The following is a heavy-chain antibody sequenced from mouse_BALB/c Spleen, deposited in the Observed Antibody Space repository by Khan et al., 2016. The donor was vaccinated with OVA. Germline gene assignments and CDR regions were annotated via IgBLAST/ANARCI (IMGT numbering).Heavy chain of an antibody. V-gene: IGHV1S132*01. D-gene: IGHD3-2*02. J-gene: IGHJ2*01. CDR1: GYNFTSYW. Sequence: VELVESGAELVRPGASVKLSCKTSGYNFTSYWIHWVKQRSGQGLEWIARIYPGTDNSYYNEKFKDKATLNADKSSSTAYMKLSSLKSEDSDVYFCAREEALYPFDHWGQGPTLTVSS. CDR3: AREEALYPFDH. CDR2: IYPGTDNS.